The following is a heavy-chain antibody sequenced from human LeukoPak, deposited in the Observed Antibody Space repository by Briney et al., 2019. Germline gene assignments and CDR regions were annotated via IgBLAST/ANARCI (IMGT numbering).Heavy chain of an antibody. CDR3: AKETASDFGGAVDY. CDR2: ISGSGGST. Sequence: GGSLRLSCAASGFTFSSYWMHWVRQAPGKGLEWVSAISGSGGSTYYADSVKGRFTISRDNSKNTLYLRINSLRAVDTAVYYCAKETASDFGGAVDYWGQGTLVTVSS. D-gene: IGHD3-10*01. CDR1: GFTFSSYW. V-gene: IGHV3-23*01. J-gene: IGHJ4*02.